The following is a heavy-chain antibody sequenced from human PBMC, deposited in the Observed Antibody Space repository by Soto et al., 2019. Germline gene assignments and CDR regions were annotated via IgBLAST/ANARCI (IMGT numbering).Heavy chain of an antibody. V-gene: IGHV3-15*01. CDR3: TTDDPINKN. CDR2: IKSKTNGGTT. CDR1: GFTFSNAW. J-gene: IGHJ4*02. Sequence: EVQLVESGGGFVQPGGSLRLSCAASGFTFSNAWMSWVRQAPGKGLEWISRIKSKTNGGTTDYAGPVKGRFTISRDDLKNTLYLQMNSLKTEDTAMYYCTTDDPINKNWGQGTLVTVSP.